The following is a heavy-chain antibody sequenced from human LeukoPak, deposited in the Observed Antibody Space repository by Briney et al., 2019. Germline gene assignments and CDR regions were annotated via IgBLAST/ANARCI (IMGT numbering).Heavy chain of an antibody. CDR1: GFTVSSNF. CDR3: ARESVAGGGYATDY. D-gene: IGHD5-12*01. CDR2: IYSGGST. Sequence: PGGSLRLSCAASGFTVSSNFMSWVRQAPGKGLEWVSVIYSGGSTYYADSVKGRFTISRDNSKNTLYLQMNSLRAEDTAVYYCARESVAGGGYATDYWGQGTLVTVSS. J-gene: IGHJ4*02. V-gene: IGHV3-53*01.